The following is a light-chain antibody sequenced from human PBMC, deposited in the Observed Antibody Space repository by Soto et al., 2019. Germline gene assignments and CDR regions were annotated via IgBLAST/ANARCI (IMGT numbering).Light chain of an antibody. CDR3: QQSFTTPWT. CDR2: AAS. CDR1: QSISTY. V-gene: IGKV1-39*01. J-gene: IGKJ1*01. Sequence: DIQMTQSPSSLSASVGDRVTITCRSSQSISTYLSWYQHKPGKVPKLLILAASSLQSGVPSRFSGSGVGTDFTLTISNLQPEDFATYYGQQSFTTPWTFGQGTKVEV.